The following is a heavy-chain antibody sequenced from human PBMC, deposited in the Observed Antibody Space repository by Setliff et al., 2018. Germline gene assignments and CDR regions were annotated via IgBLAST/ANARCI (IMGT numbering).Heavy chain of an antibody. Sequence: GASVKVSCKASGYSFTMYGVNWVRQAPGQGLEWMAWISAFTGFTQYSQKFKGRITVTTDTSTGTAYMELGSLTSDDTAVYYCLRDRPYSNSPEDAFDIWGQGTTVTVSS. CDR2: ISAFTGFT. J-gene: IGHJ3*02. CDR3: LRDRPYSNSPEDAFDI. V-gene: IGHV1-18*01. D-gene: IGHD6-6*01. CDR1: GYSFTMYG.